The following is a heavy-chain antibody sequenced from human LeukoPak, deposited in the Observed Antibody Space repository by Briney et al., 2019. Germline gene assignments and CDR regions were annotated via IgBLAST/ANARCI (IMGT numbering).Heavy chain of an antibody. V-gene: IGHV1-18*01. CDR2: ISAYNGNT. D-gene: IGHD6-13*01. J-gene: IGHJ4*02. CDR1: GYTFTSYG. CDR3: ARPLHSSSWDFDY. Sequence: GASVKVSCKASGYTFTSYGISWVRQAPGQGLEWMGWISAYNGNTNYAQKLQGRVTMTTDTSTSTAYTELRSLRSDDTVVYYCARPLHSSSWDFDYWGQGTLVTVSS.